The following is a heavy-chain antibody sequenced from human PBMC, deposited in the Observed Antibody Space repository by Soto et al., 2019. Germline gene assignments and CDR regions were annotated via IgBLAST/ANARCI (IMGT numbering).Heavy chain of an antibody. CDR1: GFTFSSYA. CDR3: AKASGYSYGYFDY. CDR2: ISGSGGST. Sequence: GESLKISCAASGFTFSSYAMSWVRQAPGKGLEWVSAISGSGGSTYYADSVKGRFTISRDNSKNTLYLQMNSLRAEDTAVYYCAKASGYSYGYFDYWGQGTLVTVSS. V-gene: IGHV3-23*01. D-gene: IGHD5-18*01. J-gene: IGHJ4*02.